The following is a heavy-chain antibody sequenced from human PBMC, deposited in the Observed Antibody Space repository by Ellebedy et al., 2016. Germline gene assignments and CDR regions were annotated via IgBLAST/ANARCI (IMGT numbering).Heavy chain of an antibody. V-gene: IGHV3-23*01. CDR1: GFTFSSYA. Sequence: GESLKISXAASGFTFSSYAMSWVRQAPGKGLEWVSAISGSGGSTYYADSVKGRFTISRDNSKNTLYLQMNSLRAEDTAVYYCARDAWNPRHYYYYYMDVWGKGTTVTVSS. CDR3: ARDAWNPRHYYYYYMDV. J-gene: IGHJ6*03. CDR2: ISGSGGST. D-gene: IGHD1-1*01.